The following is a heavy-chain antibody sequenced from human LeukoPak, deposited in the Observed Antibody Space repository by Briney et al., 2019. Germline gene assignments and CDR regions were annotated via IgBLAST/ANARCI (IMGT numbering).Heavy chain of an antibody. CDR2: MNPNSGNT. D-gene: IGHD3-22*01. CDR3: AREDYYDSSGFDP. V-gene: IGHV1-8*03. Sequence: GASVKVSCKASGYTFTSYDINWVRQATGQGLEWMGWMNPNSGNTGYAQKFQGRVTITRNTSISTAYMELSSLRSDDTAVYYCAREDYYDSSGFDPWGQGTLVTVSS. J-gene: IGHJ5*02. CDR1: GYTFTSYD.